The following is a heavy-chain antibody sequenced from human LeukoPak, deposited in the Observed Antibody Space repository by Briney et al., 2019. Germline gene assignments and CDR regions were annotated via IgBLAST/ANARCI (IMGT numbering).Heavy chain of an antibody. CDR2: ISYDGSNK. CDR1: GFTFSSYG. V-gene: IGHV3-30*18. CDR3: AKTYSSSWYVADY. J-gene: IGHJ4*02. D-gene: IGHD6-13*01. Sequence: GGSLRLSCAASGFTFSSYGMHWVRQAPSKGLEWVAVISYDGSNKYYADSVKGRFTISRDNSKNTLYLQMNSLRAEDTAVYYCAKTYSSSWYVADYWGQGTLVTVSS.